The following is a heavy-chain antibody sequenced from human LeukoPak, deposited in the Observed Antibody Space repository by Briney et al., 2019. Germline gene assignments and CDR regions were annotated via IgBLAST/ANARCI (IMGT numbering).Heavy chain of an antibody. Sequence: PGGSLRLSCAASGFTFSSYAMHRVRQAPGKGLEYVSAISSNGGSTYYANSVKGRFTISRDNSKNTLYLQMGSLRAEDMAVYYCARDGGIAAAGTFAYWGQGTLVTVSS. J-gene: IGHJ4*02. V-gene: IGHV3-64*01. CDR2: ISSNGGST. D-gene: IGHD6-13*01. CDR1: GFTFSSYA. CDR3: ARDGGIAAAGTFAY.